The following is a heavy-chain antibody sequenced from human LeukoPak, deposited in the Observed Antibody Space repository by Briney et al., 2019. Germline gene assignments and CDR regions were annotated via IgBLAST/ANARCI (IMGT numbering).Heavy chain of an antibody. J-gene: IGHJ5*02. Sequence: SETLSPTCTVSGGSISSYYWSWIRQPPGKGLEWIGYIYYSGSTNYNPSLKSRVTISVDTSKNQFSLKLSSVTAADTAVYYCLRVPTGPFYRNTHWFDPWGQGTLVTVSS. D-gene: IGHD2-15*01. CDR2: IYYSGST. V-gene: IGHV4-59*12. CDR3: LRVPTGPFYRNTHWFDP. CDR1: GGSISSYY.